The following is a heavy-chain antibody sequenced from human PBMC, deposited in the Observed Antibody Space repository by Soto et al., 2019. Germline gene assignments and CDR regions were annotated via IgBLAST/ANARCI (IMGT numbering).Heavy chain of an antibody. J-gene: IGHJ4*02. Sequence: GXSVKVSCKASGGPFISYAISWVRQSPGQGLEWMGGIIPIFGTANYAQKFQGRVTITADESTSTAYMELSSLRSEDTAVYYCAAPCGHSTGWDSNYFDYCGQRTLVTVSS. CDR3: AAPCGHSTGWDSNYFDY. V-gene: IGHV1-69*01. CDR2: IIPIFGTA. D-gene: IGHD6-19*01. CDR1: GGPFISYA.